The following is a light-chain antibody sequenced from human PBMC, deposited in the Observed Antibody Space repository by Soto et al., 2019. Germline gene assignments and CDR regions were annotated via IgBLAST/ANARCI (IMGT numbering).Light chain of an antibody. CDR2: EVS. J-gene: IGLJ2*01. CDR3: SSFAGNNNLV. V-gene: IGLV2-8*01. Sequence: QSALTQPPSASGSPGQSVTISCTGTSSDVGGYKYVSWYQQHAGKAPKLMISEVSKRPSGVPDRFSGSKSGNTASLTVSGLQAEDEADYYCSSFAGNNNLVFGGGTKVTVL. CDR1: SSDVGGYKY.